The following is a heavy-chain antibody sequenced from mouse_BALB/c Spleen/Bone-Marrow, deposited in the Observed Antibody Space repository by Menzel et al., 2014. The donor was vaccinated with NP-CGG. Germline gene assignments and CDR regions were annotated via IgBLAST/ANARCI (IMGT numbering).Heavy chain of an antibody. CDR1: GFNIKDTY. V-gene: IGHV14-3*02. Sequence: VQLQQSGAELVKPGASVKLSCTASGFNIKDTYMHWVKQRPEQGLEWIGRIGPANGNTKYDPKFQGKATITADTSSNTAYLQLSSLTSEDTAVYYCARYYYDFYFDYWGQGTTLTVSS. J-gene: IGHJ2*01. CDR2: IGPANGNT. D-gene: IGHD1-1*01. CDR3: ARYYYDFYFDY.